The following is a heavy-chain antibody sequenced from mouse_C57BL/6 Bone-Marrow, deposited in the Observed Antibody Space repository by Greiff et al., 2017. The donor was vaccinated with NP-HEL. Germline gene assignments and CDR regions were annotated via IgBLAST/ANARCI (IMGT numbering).Heavy chain of an antibody. Sequence: VQLVESGAELVRPGTSVKMSCKASGYTFTNYWIGWAKQRPGHGLEWIGDIYPGGGYTNYNEKFKGKATLTADKSSSTAYMQFSSLTSEDSAIYYCARVGYYDYFDYWGQGTTLTVSS. D-gene: IGHD2-3*01. CDR3: ARVGYYDYFDY. CDR1: GYTFTNYW. CDR2: IYPGGGYT. V-gene: IGHV1-63*01. J-gene: IGHJ2*01.